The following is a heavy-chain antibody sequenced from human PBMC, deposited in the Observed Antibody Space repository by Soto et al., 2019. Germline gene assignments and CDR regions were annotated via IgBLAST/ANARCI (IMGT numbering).Heavy chain of an antibody. CDR2: IYYSGST. D-gene: IGHD6-13*01. Sequence: SQTKCLTCSVADGYIGSVYGSWIRQHPGKRLEWIGSIYYSGSTYYNPSLKSRVTISVDTSKNQFSLKLSSVTAADTAVYYCAGSTSWFDPWGQGTLVTVSS. V-gene: IGHV4-59*05. J-gene: IGHJ5*02. CDR3: AGSTSWFDP. CDR1: DGYIGSVY.